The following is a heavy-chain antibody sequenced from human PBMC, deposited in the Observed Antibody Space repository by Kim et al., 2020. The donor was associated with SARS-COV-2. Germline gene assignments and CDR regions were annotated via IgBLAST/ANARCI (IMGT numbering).Heavy chain of an antibody. V-gene: IGHV7-4-1*02. Sequence: ASVKVSCKASGYTFTTYAMNWVRQSPGQGLEWMGWINTNTGSPTYAQGFTGRFVFFLDTTVSTAYLQISSLKAEDTAVYYCARDRGLGYCSSSGCRASYYYYGMDVWGQGSTVTVSS. D-gene: IGHD2-2*01. CDR1: GYTFTTYA. CDR2: INTNTGSP. CDR3: ARDRGLGYCSSSGCRASYYYYGMDV. J-gene: IGHJ6*02.